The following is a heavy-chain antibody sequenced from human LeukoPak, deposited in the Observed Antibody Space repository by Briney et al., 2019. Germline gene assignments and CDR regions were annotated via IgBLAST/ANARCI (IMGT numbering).Heavy chain of an antibody. Sequence: GGSLRLSCAASGFTFSSYAMSWVRQAPGKGLECISGFSGSGGSTYYADSVKGRFTISRDNSKNTLYLQMNSLRAEDTAVYYCAKEIWPTVTTPGHTHFDYWGQGTLVTVSS. CDR1: GFTFSSYA. D-gene: IGHD4-17*01. J-gene: IGHJ4*02. CDR3: AKEIWPTVTTPGHTHFDY. V-gene: IGHV3-23*01. CDR2: FSGSGGST.